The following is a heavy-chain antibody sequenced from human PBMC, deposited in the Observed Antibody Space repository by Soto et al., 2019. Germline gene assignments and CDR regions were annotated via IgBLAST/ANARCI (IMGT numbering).Heavy chain of an antibody. CDR3: ARDSSTWKYGDGGDGMDV. J-gene: IGHJ6*02. CDR1: GGSVSSGSYY. D-gene: IGHD1-7*01. CDR2: IYYSGST. Sequence: SETLSLTCTVSGGSVSSGSYYWSWIRQPPGKGLEWIGYIYYSGSTNYNPSLKSRVTISVDTSKNQFSLKLSSVTAADTAVYYCARDSSTWKYGDGGDGMDVWGQGTTVTVSS. V-gene: IGHV4-61*01.